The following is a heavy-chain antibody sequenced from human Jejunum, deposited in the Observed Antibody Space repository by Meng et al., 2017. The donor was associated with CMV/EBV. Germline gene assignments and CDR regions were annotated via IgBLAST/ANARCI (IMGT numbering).Heavy chain of an antibody. CDR1: SYA. Sequence: SYAISWVLQAPGQGLEWMGKIIPMFGTPNYAQKFQGRVTIATEESTSTAYMEVRSLRYEDTAVYYCAKDVTGSGRPQYYYGLDVWGQGTTVTVSS. CDR3: AKDVTGSGRPQYYYGLDV. D-gene: IGHD6-19*01. V-gene: IGHV1-69*05. CDR2: IIPMFGTP. J-gene: IGHJ6*02.